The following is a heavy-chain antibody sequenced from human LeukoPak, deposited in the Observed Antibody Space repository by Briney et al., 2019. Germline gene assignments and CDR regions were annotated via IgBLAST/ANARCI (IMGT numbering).Heavy chain of an antibody. Sequence: SETLSLTCSVSGGSISGYYWSWIRQPPGKGLEWIGFIYYNGSTNYNPSLKSRITISVDTSKNQFSLKLNSVTAADTAIFYCARIRRYDYDSFRPGWVYWYFDVWGRGTLVTVSS. CDR1: GGSISGYY. J-gene: IGHJ2*01. CDR2: IYYNGST. V-gene: IGHV4-59*01. CDR3: ARIRRYDYDSFRPGWVYWYFDV. D-gene: IGHD3-22*01.